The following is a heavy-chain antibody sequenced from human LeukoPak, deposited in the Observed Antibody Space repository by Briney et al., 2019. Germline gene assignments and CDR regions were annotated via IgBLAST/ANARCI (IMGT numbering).Heavy chain of an antibody. CDR3: ARGIKGAYCSSTSCYNYLDS. CDR1: GFTFTSYS. Sequence: GGSLRLSCTASGFTFTSYSMNWVRQAPGKGLEWVSSISSSSSYIYYADSVKGRFTISRDNAKKSVYLQMNSLRAEDTAVYYCARGIKGAYCSSTSCYNYLDSWAQGTLVTVSS. J-gene: IGHJ4*02. V-gene: IGHV3-21*01. D-gene: IGHD2-2*02. CDR2: ISSSSSYI.